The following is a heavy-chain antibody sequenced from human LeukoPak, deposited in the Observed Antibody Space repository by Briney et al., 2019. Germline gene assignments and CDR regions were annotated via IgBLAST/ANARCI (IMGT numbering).Heavy chain of an antibody. D-gene: IGHD4-17*01. CDR3: ARRSLGDYPSFDY. Sequence: GGSLRLSCAASGFXFSTYTINWVRQAPGKGLKWVSSISSSSSSIYYVDSVKGRFTISRDNAKNSLYLQMNSLRAEDTAVYYCARRSLGDYPSFDYWGQGTLVTVSS. CDR1: GFXFSTYT. V-gene: IGHV3-21*01. CDR2: ISSSSSSI. J-gene: IGHJ4*02.